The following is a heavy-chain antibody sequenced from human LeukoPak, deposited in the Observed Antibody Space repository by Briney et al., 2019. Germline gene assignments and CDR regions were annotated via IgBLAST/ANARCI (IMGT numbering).Heavy chain of an antibody. CDR2: ISAYNGNT. CDR3: ARVHVPLPSYYYYYVDV. D-gene: IGHD6-6*01. CDR1: GYTITSYG. J-gene: IGHJ6*03. Sequence: GASVKVSCKASGYTITSYGISWVRQDPGQGLEWMGWISAYNGNTNYAQKLQGRVTMTTDTSTSTAYMELRSLRSDDTAVYYCARVHVPLPSYYYYYVDVWGKGTTVTVSS. V-gene: IGHV1-18*01.